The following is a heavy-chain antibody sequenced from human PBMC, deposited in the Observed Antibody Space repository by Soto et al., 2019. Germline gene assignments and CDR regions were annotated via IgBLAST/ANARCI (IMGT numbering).Heavy chain of an antibody. CDR1: GGSFSGYY. J-gene: IGHJ6*02. CDR2: INHSGST. CDR3: ARQAVSTGYHYYYGMDV. V-gene: IGHV4-34*01. Sequence: QVQLQQWGAGLLKPSETLSLTCAVYGGSFSGYYWSWIRQPPGKGLGWIGEINHSGSTNYNSSLKSRVTISVDSSKSQFSLKLSSVTAADAAVYYCARQAVSTGYHYYYGMDVWAQGTTVTVSS. D-gene: IGHD4-4*01.